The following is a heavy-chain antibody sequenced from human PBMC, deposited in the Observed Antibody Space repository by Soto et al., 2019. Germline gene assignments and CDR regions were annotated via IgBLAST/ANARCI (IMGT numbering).Heavy chain of an antibody. CDR3: ARPYGSGAVDAFDI. Sequence: QVQLQESGPGLVKPSETLSLTCTVSGGSISSYYWSWIRQPPGKGLEWIGYIYYSGSTNYTPSLKSRVTISVDTSKHQFSPKLSSVTAADTAVYYCARPYGSGAVDAFDIWGQGTMVTVSS. J-gene: IGHJ3*02. CDR2: IYYSGST. D-gene: IGHD3-10*01. V-gene: IGHV4-59*08. CDR1: GGSISSYY.